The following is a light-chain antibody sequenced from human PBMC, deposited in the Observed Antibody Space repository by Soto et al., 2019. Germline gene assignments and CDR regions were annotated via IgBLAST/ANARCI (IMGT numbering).Light chain of an antibody. J-gene: IGLJ2*01. CDR3: QSYDSSLSGVV. CDR2: DVS. Sequence: QSALTQPRSVSGSPGQSVSISCTGTSSDVGGYTYVSWYQQHPGKAPKVMIYDVSKRPSGVPDRFSGSKSGTSASLAITGLQAEDEADYYCQSYDSSLSGVVFGGGTKLTVL. CDR1: SSDVGGYTY. V-gene: IGLV2-11*01.